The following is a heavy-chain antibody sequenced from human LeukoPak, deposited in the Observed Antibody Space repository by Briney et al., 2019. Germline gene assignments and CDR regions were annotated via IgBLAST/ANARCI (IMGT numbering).Heavy chain of an antibody. CDR3: ARAPLNQVGYCSSTSCYGPPYYYYYGMDV. CDR1: GYTFTSYY. V-gene: IGHV1-46*01. J-gene: IGHJ6*02. D-gene: IGHD2-2*01. Sequence: ASVKVSCKASGYTFTSYYMHWVRQAPGQGLEWMGIINPSGGSTSYAQKFQGRVTMTRDTSTSTVYMELSSLRSEDTAVYYCARAPLNQVGYCSSTSCYGPPYYYYYGMDVWGQGTTVTVSS. CDR2: INPSGGST.